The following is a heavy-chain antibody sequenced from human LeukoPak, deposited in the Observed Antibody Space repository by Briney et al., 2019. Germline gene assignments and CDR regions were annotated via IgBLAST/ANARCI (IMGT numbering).Heavy chain of an antibody. CDR2: INPNSGNT. V-gene: IGHV1-8*02. Sequence: ASVKVSCKASGYTFTGYYMHWVRQAPGQGLEWMGWINPNSGNTGYAQKFQGRVTMTMNTSITTAYMELSSLISEDTAVYYCARGPQWRGDSYYIDVWGRGTTVTVSS. CDR3: ARGPQWRGDSYYIDV. D-gene: IGHD6-19*01. J-gene: IGHJ6*03. CDR1: GYTFTGYY.